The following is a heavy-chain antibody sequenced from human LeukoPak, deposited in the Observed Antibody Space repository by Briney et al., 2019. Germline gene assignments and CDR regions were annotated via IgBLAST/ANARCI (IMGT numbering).Heavy chain of an antibody. J-gene: IGHJ6*04. CDR1: GFTFSSYE. CDR2: ISSSGSTI. Sequence: PGGSLRLSCAASGFTFSSYEMNWVRQAPGKRLEWVSYISSSGSTIYYADSVKGRFTISRDNAKDSLYLQMNSLRAEDTAVYYCAELGITMIGGAWGKGTTVTISS. CDR3: AELGITMIGGA. V-gene: IGHV3-48*03. D-gene: IGHD3-10*02.